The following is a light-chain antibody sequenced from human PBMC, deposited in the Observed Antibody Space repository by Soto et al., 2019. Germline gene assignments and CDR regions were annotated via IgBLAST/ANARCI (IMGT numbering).Light chain of an antibody. CDR1: QGISSY. CDR2: AAS. Sequence: AIRMHQSPSSLSESTGDRVTITCRASQGISSYLAWYQQKPGKAPKLLIYAASTLQSGVPSRFRGSGSGTDFTLTISCLQSEDFATYYCQQYYSYPRTFGQGTKVEIK. J-gene: IGKJ1*01. CDR3: QQYYSYPRT. V-gene: IGKV1-8*01.